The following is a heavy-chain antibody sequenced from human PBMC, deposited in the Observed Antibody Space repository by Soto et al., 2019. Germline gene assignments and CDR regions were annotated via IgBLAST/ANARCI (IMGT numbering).Heavy chain of an antibody. D-gene: IGHD2-2*01. Sequence: EVQLVESGGTLVQPGRSLRLSCAASGFSFDEYAMHWVRQVPGKGLEWVSGVSWNSGTVGYGDSVKGRFTISRDNDKNSLYLQMNSLRAEDTAMYYCAKGFCSSAKCYTYSYMDVRGKGTAVTVSS. CDR3: AKGFCSSAKCYTYSYMDV. CDR2: VSWNSGTV. V-gene: IGHV3-9*01. J-gene: IGHJ6*03. CDR1: GFSFDEYA.